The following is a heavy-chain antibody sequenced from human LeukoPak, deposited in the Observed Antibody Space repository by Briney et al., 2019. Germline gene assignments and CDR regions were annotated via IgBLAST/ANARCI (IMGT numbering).Heavy chain of an antibody. D-gene: IGHD3-22*01. V-gene: IGHV1-18*01. CDR2: ISGYNGYR. J-gene: IGHJ3*02. CDR1: GYTFTNYD. Sequence: ASVKVSCKASGYTFTNYDISWVRQAPGQGLEWMGWISGYNGYRNYAQKFQGRVTMTTDTSTSTAYMELRSLRSDDTAAYYCARDLGYYDSSGYYSPDAFDIWGQGTMVTVSS. CDR3: ARDLGYYDSSGYYSPDAFDI.